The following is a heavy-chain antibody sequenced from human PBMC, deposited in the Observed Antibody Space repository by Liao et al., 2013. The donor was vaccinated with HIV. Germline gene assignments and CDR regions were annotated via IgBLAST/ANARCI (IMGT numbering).Heavy chain of an antibody. Sequence: QVQLQESGPGLVKPSQTLSLTCTVSGGSISSGGYYWSWIRQPAGKGLEWIGRIYTRGSTNYNPSLESRVTISLDMSKNQFSLKLSSVTAADTAVYYCAREWAYSYGYRGAFDIWGQGTMVTVSS. CDR3: AREWAYSYGYRGAFDI. CDR2: IYTRGST. CDR1: GGSISSGGYY. V-gene: IGHV4-61*02. J-gene: IGHJ3*02. D-gene: IGHD5-18*01.